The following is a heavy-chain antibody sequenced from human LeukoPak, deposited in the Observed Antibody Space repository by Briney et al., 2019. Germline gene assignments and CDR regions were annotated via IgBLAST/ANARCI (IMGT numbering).Heavy chain of an antibody. CDR3: ARDVGGSLDY. Sequence: PGGPLRLSCAASGFTFSAYWMAWVRQAPGKGLEWVANIKGDESARHQADSVKGRFTISRDNAKKSVYLQMSSLRGEDTAVYYCARDVGGSLDYWGQGTLVTVSS. CDR1: GFTFSAYW. J-gene: IGHJ4*02. D-gene: IGHD1-26*01. CDR2: IKGDESAR. V-gene: IGHV3-7*01.